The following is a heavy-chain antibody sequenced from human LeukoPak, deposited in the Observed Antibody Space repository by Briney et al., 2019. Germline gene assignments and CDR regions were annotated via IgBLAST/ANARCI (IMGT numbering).Heavy chain of an antibody. CDR3: AKVGGSDYDYVWGSYRYGYYLDY. CDR2: ISGSGGST. D-gene: IGHD3-16*02. CDR1: GFTFSSYA. Sequence: PGGSLRLSCAASGFTFSSYAMSWVRQAPGKGLEWVSAISGSGGSTYYADSVKGRLTISRDNSKNTLYLQMNSLRAEDTAVYYCAKVGGSDYDYVWGSYRYGYYLDYWGQGTLVTVSS. V-gene: IGHV3-23*01. J-gene: IGHJ4*02.